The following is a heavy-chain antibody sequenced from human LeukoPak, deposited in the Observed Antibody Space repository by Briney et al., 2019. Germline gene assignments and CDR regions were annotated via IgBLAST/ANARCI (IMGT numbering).Heavy chain of an antibody. CDR2: IYYSGST. V-gene: IGHV4-39*07. J-gene: IGHJ4*02. CDR3: AREAEYYYDSSGYYYYFDY. Sequence: PSETLSLTCTVSGGSISSSSYYWGWIRQPPGKGLEWIGSIYYSGSTYYNPSLKSRVTISVDTSENQFSLKLSSVTAADTAVYYCAREAEYYYDSSGYYYYFDYWGQGTLVTVSS. CDR1: GGSISSSSYY. D-gene: IGHD3-22*01.